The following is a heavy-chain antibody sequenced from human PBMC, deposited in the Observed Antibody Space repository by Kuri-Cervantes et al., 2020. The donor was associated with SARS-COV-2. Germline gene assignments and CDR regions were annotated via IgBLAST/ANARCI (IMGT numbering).Heavy chain of an antibody. CDR2: IYTSGST. D-gene: IGHD5-24*01. CDR3: VRDKFEMATIPDAFDI. J-gene: IGHJ3*02. CDR1: GGSISSYY. Sequence: GSLRLSCTVSGGSISSYYWSWIRQPAGKGLEWIGRIYTSGSTNYNPSLKSRVTMSVDTSKNQFSLKLSSVTAADTAVYYCVRDKFEMATIPDAFDIWGQGTMVTVSS. V-gene: IGHV4-4*07.